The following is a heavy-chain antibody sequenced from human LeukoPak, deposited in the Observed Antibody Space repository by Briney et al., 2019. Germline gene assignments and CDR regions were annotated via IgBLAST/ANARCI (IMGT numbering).Heavy chain of an antibody. J-gene: IGHJ4*02. CDR2: ISGYNGNT. Sequence: ASVKVSCKASGYTFTSYGISWVRQAPGQGLEWMGWISGYNGNTNYAQELQGRVTMTTDTSTSTAYMELRSLRSDDTAVYYCARDGLRIAVTGLFDYWGQGTLVTVSS. CDR1: GYTFTSYG. V-gene: IGHV1-18*01. CDR3: ARDGLRIAVTGLFDY. D-gene: IGHD6-13*01.